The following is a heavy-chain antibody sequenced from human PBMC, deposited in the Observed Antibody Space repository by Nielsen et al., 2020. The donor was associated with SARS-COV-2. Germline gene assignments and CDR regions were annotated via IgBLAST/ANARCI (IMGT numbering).Heavy chain of an antibody. D-gene: IGHD3-10*01. V-gene: IGHV1-8*02. CDR3: ARGYRLWFGEGNWFDP. CDR2: MNPNSGNT. J-gene: IGHJ5*02. CDR1: GYTFTSYG. Sequence: ASVKVSCKASGYTFTSYGISWVRQATGQWLEWMGWMNPNSGNTGYAQKFQGRVTMTRNTSISTAYMELSSLISEDTAVYYCARGYRLWFGEGNWFDPWGQGTLVTVSA.